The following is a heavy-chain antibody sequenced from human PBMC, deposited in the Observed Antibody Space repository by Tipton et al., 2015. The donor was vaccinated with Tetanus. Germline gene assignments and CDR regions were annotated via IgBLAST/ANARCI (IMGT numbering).Heavy chain of an antibody. CDR2: ITGSGVGT. Sequence: SLRLSCAASGFPFTTYGMTWVRLAPGKGLEWVAVITGSGVGTYYSDSVKGRFTVSRDSAKNSLSLQMNSLRAEDTAVYYCARYLFAYGMDVWGQGTTVTVSS. D-gene: IGHD2-15*01. CDR1: GFPFTTYG. V-gene: IGHV3-23*01. CDR3: ARYLFAYGMDV. J-gene: IGHJ6*02.